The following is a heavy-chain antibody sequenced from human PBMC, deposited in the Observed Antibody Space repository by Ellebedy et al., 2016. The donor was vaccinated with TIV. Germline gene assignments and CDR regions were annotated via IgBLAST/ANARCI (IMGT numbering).Heavy chain of an antibody. Sequence: ASVKVSXXASGYTFTSYGISWVRQAPGQGLEWMGWISAFNGYTNHAQKFQGRVTMTTDTSTTTAYMELRSLRSDDTALYYCARVQLWPPSYFDYWGQGTLVTVSS. CDR2: ISAFNGYT. V-gene: IGHV1-18*01. J-gene: IGHJ4*02. D-gene: IGHD5-18*01. CDR3: ARVQLWPPSYFDY. CDR1: GYTFTSYG.